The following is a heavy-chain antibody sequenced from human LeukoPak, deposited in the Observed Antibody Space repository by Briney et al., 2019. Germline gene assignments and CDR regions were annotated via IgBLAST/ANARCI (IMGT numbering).Heavy chain of an antibody. CDR2: INPNSGGT. J-gene: IGHJ5*02. V-gene: IGHV1-2*04. D-gene: IGHD3-3*01. CDR3: ARDLSSMEWLFSWFDP. CDR1: GYTFTGYY. Sequence: ASVKVSYKASGYTFTGYYMHWVRQAPGQGLEWMGWINPNSGGTNYAQKFQGWVTMTRDTSISTAYMELSRLRSDDTAVYYCARDLSSMEWLFSWFDPWGQGTLVTVSS.